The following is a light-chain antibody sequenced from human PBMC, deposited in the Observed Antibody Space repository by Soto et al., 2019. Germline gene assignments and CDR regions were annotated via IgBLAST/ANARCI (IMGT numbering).Light chain of an antibody. Sequence: SYELTQPPSVSVAPGQTARITCGGNNIGSKSVHWYQQKPCQAPVLVVYDDSDRPSGIPERFSGSNSGNTATLTISRVEAGDEADYYCQVWDSSSDHPYVFGTGTKVTVL. CDR2: DDS. CDR3: QVWDSSSDHPYV. CDR1: NIGSKS. J-gene: IGLJ1*01. V-gene: IGLV3-21*02.